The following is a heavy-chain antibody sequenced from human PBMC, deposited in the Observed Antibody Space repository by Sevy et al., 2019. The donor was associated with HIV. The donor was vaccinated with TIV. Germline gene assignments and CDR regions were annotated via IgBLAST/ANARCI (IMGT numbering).Heavy chain of an antibody. CDR2: ISYDGSNK. Sequence: GGSLRLSCAASGFTFSSYAMHWVRQAPGKGLEWVAVISYDGSNKYYADSVKGRFTISRDNSKNTLYLQMNSLRAEDTAVYYGARGDCSGGSCYSRTPNLDYWGQGTLVTVSS. D-gene: IGHD2-15*01. CDR3: ARGDCSGGSCYSRTPNLDY. J-gene: IGHJ4*02. CDR1: GFTFSSYA. V-gene: IGHV3-30-3*01.